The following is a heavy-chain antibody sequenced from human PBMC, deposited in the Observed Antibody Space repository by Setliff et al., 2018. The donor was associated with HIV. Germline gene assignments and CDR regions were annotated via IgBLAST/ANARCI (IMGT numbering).Heavy chain of an antibody. CDR1: GGSISSYY. J-gene: IGHJ3*02. CDR2: MYISGST. V-gene: IGHV4-4*08. CDR3: ARAINKAFDI. Sequence: PSETLSLTCTVSGGSISSYYWSWIRQPPGKGLEWIGHMYISGSTTYNPPLKSRVTLSVDTSRNQFSLNLSSVTAADTAVYYCARAINKAFDIWGQGTMVTVSS.